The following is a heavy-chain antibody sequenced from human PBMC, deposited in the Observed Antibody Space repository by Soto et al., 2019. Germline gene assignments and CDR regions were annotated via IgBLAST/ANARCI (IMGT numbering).Heavy chain of an antibody. CDR2: IIPIFGTA. D-gene: IGHD2-2*01. J-gene: IGHJ4*02. V-gene: IGHV1-69*01. CDR1: GGTFSSYA. CDR3: ARVGVADCSSTSCSLDY. Sequence: QVQLVQSGAEVKKPGSSVKVSCKASGGTFSSYAISWVRQAPGQGLEWMGGIIPIFGTANYAQKFQGRVTITADESTSTAYMELSSLRSEDTAVYYCARVGVADCSSTSCSLDYLGQGTLVTVSS.